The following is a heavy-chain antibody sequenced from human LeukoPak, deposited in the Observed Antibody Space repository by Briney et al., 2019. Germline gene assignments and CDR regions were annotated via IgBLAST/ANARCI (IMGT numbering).Heavy chain of an antibody. CDR1: GYSFTSYW. Sequence: GESLKISCKGSGYSFTSYWIGWVRQMPGKGLEWMGIIYPGDSDTRYSPSFQGQVTISADKSISTAYLQWSSLKASDTAMYHCAKLRGSASYYPHAIDYWGQGTLVTVSS. CDR3: AKLRGSASYYPHAIDY. D-gene: IGHD3-10*01. V-gene: IGHV5-51*01. CDR2: IYPGDSDT. J-gene: IGHJ4*02.